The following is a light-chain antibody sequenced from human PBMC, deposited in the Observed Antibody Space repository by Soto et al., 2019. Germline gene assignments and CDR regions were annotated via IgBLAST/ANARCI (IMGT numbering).Light chain of an antibody. V-gene: IGLV1-40*01. J-gene: IGLJ2*01. Sequence: QSVLTQPPSVSGAPGQRVTISCTGSSSNIGAGYDVHWYQQLPGTAPKLLIFGNTNRPSGVPDRFSGSKSDTSASLAITGLQAEDESDYYCSSYTSSSTLVFGGGTKLTVL. CDR2: GNT. CDR1: SSNIGAGYD. CDR3: SSYTSSSTLV.